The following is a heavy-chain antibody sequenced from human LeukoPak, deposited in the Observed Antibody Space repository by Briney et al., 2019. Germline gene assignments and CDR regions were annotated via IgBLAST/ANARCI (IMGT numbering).Heavy chain of an antibody. CDR1: GGTFSSYA. D-gene: IGHD3-9*01. V-gene: IGHV1-69*13. Sequence: VASVKVSCKASGGTFSSYAISWVRQAPGQGLEWMGGIIPIFGTANYAQKFQGRVTITADESTSTAYMELSSLRSEDTAVYYCARDWSPNYDILTGLVAFDIWGQGTMVTVSS. J-gene: IGHJ3*02. CDR2: IIPIFGTA. CDR3: ARDWSPNYDILTGLVAFDI.